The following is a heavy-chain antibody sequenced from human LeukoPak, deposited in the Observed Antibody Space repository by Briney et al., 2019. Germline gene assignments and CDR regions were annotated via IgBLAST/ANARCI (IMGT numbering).Heavy chain of an antibody. Sequence: SQTLSLTCTVSGGSISSGSYYWSWIRQPAGKGLEWIGRIYTSGSTNYNPSLKSRVIISVDTSKNQFSLKLSSVTAADTAVYYCARDIMDVWGKGTTVTVSS. CDR1: GGSISSGSYY. CDR2: IYTSGST. V-gene: IGHV4-61*02. J-gene: IGHJ6*04. CDR3: ARDIMDV.